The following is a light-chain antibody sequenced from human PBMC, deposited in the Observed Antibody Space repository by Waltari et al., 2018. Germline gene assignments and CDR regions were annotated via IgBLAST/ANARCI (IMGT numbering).Light chain of an antibody. Sequence: EIVLTQSPGTLSLSPGERATLSCRASESVSSSYLAWYQQKPGQAPRPLISGASKRATGIPDRFSGSGSGTDFTLTISRLEPEDFAVYYCQQYGGSPSYTFGQGTKLEIK. V-gene: IGKV3-20*01. J-gene: IGKJ2*01. CDR2: GAS. CDR1: ESVSSSY. CDR3: QQYGGSPSYT.